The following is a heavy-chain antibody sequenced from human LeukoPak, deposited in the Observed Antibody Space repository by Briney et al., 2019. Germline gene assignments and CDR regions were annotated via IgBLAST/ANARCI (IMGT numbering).Heavy chain of an antibody. J-gene: IGHJ4*02. D-gene: IGHD2-2*01. Sequence: SETLSLTCTVSGGSISSYYWSWIRQPAGKGLVWIGRIYTSGSTNYNPSLKSRVTMSVDTSKNQFSLKLSSVTAADTAVYYCARGYHCSSTSCSNDYWGQGTLVTVSS. V-gene: IGHV4-4*07. CDR2: IYTSGST. CDR1: GGSISSYY. CDR3: ARGYHCSSTSCSNDY.